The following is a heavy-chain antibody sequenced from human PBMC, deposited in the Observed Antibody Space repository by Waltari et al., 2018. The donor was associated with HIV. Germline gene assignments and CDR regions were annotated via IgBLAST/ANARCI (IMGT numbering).Heavy chain of an antibody. D-gene: IGHD5-18*01. CDR3: ARGGYNSGFSWFDP. V-gene: IGHV4-34*01. CDR2: INHSGNS. CDR1: GGSFSGFY. J-gene: IGHJ5*02. Sequence: QVQLHQWGAALLKPSETLSLTCGVYGGSFSGFYWTWIRQPPGKGLEWVGEINHSGNSNYNSSLNSRVTISVDSSRKQFSLRLTSLTAADTAVYYCARGGYNSGFSWFDPWGRGTLVTVSS.